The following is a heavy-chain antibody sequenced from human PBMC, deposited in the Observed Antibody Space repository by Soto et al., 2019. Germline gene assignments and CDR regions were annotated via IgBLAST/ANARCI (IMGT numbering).Heavy chain of an antibody. D-gene: IGHD4-17*01. CDR2: IKHSGST. J-gene: IGHJ6*02. CDR3: ARGTFLRTGYGDYYYYYGMDV. V-gene: IGHV4-34*01. CDR1: GGSFSGYY. Sequence: SETLSLTCAVYGGSFSGYYWSWIRQPPGTGLEWIGEIKHSGSTNYNPSLKSRVTISVDTSKNQFSLKLSSVTAADTAVYYCARGTFLRTGYGDYYYYYGMDVWGQGTTVTVSS.